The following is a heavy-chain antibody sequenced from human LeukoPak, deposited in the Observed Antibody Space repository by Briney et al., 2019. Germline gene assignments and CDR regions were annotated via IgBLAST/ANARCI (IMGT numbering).Heavy chain of an antibody. CDR2: INHSGST. CDR3: ARSWAGMYYPFYYFDY. J-gene: IGHJ4*02. CDR1: GGSISSYY. D-gene: IGHD1-26*01. V-gene: IGHV4-34*01. Sequence: SETLSLTCTVSGGSISSYYWSWIRQPPGKGLEWIGEINHSGSTNYNPSLKSRVTISVDTSKNQFSLKLSSVTAADTAVYYCARSWAGMYYPFYYFDYWGQGTLVSVSS.